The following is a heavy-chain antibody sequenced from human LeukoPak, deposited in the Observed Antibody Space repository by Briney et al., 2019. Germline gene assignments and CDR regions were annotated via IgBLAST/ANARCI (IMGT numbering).Heavy chain of an antibody. J-gene: IGHJ4*02. D-gene: IGHD2-15*01. Sequence: GGSLRLSCAASGFTFSSYSMNWVRQAPGEGLEWVSSISSSSSYIYYADSVKGRFTISRDNAKHSLYLQMNSLRAEDTAVYCCARRVVVVAARALDYWGQGTLVTVSS. CDR2: ISSSSSYI. CDR3: ARRVVVVAARALDY. CDR1: GFTFSSYS. V-gene: IGHV3-21*01.